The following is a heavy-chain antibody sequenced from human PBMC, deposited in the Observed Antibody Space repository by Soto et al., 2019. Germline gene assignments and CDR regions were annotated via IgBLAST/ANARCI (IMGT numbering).Heavy chain of an antibody. D-gene: IGHD1-20*01. J-gene: IGHJ5*02. CDR2: IWYDGSKK. CDR1: GFIFSSYG. V-gene: IGHV3-33*01. Sequence: RLSCVASGFIFSSYGMHWVRQAPGKGLEWVAIIWYDGSKKYYADSVKGRFTISRDNSKNTLYLQMNSLRAEDTAVYYCATDGVRHNWNDEPHWFDPRGQGTLGTVSS. CDR3: ATDGVRHNWNDEPHWFDP.